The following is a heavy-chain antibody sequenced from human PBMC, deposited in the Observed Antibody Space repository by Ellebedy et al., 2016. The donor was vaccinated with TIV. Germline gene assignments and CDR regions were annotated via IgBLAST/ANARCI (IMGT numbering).Heavy chain of an antibody. J-gene: IGHJ5*02. V-gene: IGHV4-59*12. Sequence: MPSETLSLTCTVSGGSISSYYWSWIRQPPGKGLEWIGYIYYSGSTYYNPSLKSRVTISVDTSKNQFSLKLSSVTAADTAVYYCARKGFRHNWFDPWGQGTLVTVSS. CDR2: IYYSGST. CDR3: ARKGFRHNWFDP. CDR1: GGSISSYY.